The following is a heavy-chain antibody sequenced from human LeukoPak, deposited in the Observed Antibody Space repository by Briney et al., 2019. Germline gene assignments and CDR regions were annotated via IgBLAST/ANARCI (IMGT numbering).Heavy chain of an antibody. V-gene: IGHV4-59*11. CDR3: ATIKRGNIFGFFDF. J-gene: IGHJ4*02. CDR1: GGSISSHY. CDR2: VLDNVRT. D-gene: IGHD5-18*01. Sequence: SETLSLTCTVSGGSISSHYWSWVRQPPGKGLEWIGYVLDNVRTKDNPSLNSRFTLSADTSKNQFSLRLTSVTAADTAVYCCATIKRGNIFGFFDFWGQGILVTVSS.